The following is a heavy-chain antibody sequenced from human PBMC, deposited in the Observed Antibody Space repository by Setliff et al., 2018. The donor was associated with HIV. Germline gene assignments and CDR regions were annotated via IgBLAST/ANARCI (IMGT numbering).Heavy chain of an antibody. D-gene: IGHD1-7*01. CDR1: GFTFSSYW. CDR2: INNDGGT. Sequence: GPLRLSCAASGFTFSSYWMHWVRQAPGKGLVWVSRINNDGGTSYADSVKGRFTIFRDNAQNTLYLQMNSLRGEDTAVYYCAGVPTGTTSAFDYWGQGTLVTVSS. V-gene: IGHV3-74*01. J-gene: IGHJ4*02. CDR3: AGVPTGTTSAFDY.